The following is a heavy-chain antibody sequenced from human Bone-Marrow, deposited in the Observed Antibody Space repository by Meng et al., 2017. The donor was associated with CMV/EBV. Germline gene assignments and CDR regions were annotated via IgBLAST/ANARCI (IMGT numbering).Heavy chain of an antibody. CDR3: ARPITIFGVGVDAFDI. D-gene: IGHD3-3*01. Sequence: LRLPCALYGGSFSAYYWSWIRQPPGKGLEWIGEINHSGSTNYNPSLKSRDTISVDKSKNQFSLKLSSVIAADTAVYYCARPITIFGVGVDAFDIWGQGTMVTVSS. J-gene: IGHJ3*02. CDR2: INHSGST. CDR1: GGSFSAYY. V-gene: IGHV4-34*01.